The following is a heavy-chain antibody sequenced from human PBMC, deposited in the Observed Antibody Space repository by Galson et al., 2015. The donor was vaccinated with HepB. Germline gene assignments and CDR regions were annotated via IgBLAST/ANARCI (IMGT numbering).Heavy chain of an antibody. Sequence: SLRLSCAASGFTFSSYSMNWVRQAPGKGLEWVSSISSSSSYIYYADSVKGRFTISRDNAKNSLYLQMNSLRAEDTAVYYCARGLTYYYGSGSYSIRNWFDPWGQGTLVTVSS. CDR2: ISSSSSYI. CDR1: GFTFSSYS. V-gene: IGHV3-21*01. CDR3: ARGLTYYYGSGSYSIRNWFDP. J-gene: IGHJ5*02. D-gene: IGHD3-10*01.